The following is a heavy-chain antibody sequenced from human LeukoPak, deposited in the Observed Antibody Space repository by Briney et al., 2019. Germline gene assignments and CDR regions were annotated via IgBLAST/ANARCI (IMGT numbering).Heavy chain of an antibody. CDR1: GFTFSSYG. Sequence: GGSLRLSCAASGFTFSSYGMHWVRQAPGKGLEWVAVISYDGSNKYYADSVKGRFTISRDNSKNTLYLQMNSLRAEDTAVYYCARGGGIAVAGTGQSWFDPWGQGTLVTVSS. D-gene: IGHD6-19*01. CDR2: ISYDGSNK. CDR3: ARGGGIAVAGTGQSWFDP. V-gene: IGHV3-30*03. J-gene: IGHJ5*02.